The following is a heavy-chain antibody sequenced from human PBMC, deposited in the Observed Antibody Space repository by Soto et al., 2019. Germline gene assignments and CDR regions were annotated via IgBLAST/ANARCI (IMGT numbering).Heavy chain of an antibody. Sequence: GGSLKISLKRFWYRVSRYLIGLVGPMPRKGLEWVGIIYPGDSDTKYSPSFQGQVTISADKSISTAYLQWNSLQASDTAMYYCPRLGIAVAGTFGMDVWGQGTTVTVSS. D-gene: IGHD6-19*01. V-gene: IGHV5-51*01. CDR1: WYRVSRYL. CDR3: PRLGIAVAGTFGMDV. CDR2: IYPGDSDT. J-gene: IGHJ6*02.